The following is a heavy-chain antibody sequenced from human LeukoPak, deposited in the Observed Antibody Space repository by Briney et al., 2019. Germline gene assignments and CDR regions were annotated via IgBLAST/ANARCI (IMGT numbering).Heavy chain of an antibody. Sequence: PSESLSLTCTVPGGSISSYYWSWIRQPPGKGLEWIGTVYYSGSTYYNPSLKSRVTISVDTSRNQFSLKLSSVTAADTAVYYCAASYSTSWPEMDYWGQGTLVTVSS. V-gene: IGHV4-59*04. CDR2: VYYSGST. CDR1: GGSISSYY. D-gene: IGHD6-13*01. J-gene: IGHJ4*02. CDR3: AASYSTSWPEMDY.